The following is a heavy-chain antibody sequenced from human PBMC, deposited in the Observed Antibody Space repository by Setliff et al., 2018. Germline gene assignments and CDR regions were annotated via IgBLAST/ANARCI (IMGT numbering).Heavy chain of an antibody. V-gene: IGHV4-59*08. Sequence: PSETLSLTCTVSGGSSSSHYWSWIRQPPGKGLEWIGYIHYSGTTNYNPSLKSRVTLPLDTAKNQFSLTLSSVTAADTAVYYCARVGGGDGGNSPPLILNGFDYWGQGTLVTVSS. J-gene: IGHJ4*02. CDR3: ARVGGGDGGNSPPLILNGFDY. CDR2: IHYSGTT. CDR1: GGSSSSHY. D-gene: IGHD2-21*02.